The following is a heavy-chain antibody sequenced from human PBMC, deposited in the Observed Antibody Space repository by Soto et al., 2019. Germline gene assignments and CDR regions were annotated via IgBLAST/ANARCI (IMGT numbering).Heavy chain of an antibody. CDR3: AKAHTSSSYRFYAMDV. Sequence: ESGGGLVKSGGSLRLSCVGSDYTFKSYNINWVRQAPGKGLEWVASISSSSTYISYAESVRGRFTLSRDNAKSSVYLQMNTLRAEDTALYYCAKAHTSSSYRFYAMDVWGQGTTVTVSS. V-gene: IGHV3-21*06. CDR1: DYTFKSYN. D-gene: IGHD6-13*01. J-gene: IGHJ6*02. CDR2: ISSSSTYI.